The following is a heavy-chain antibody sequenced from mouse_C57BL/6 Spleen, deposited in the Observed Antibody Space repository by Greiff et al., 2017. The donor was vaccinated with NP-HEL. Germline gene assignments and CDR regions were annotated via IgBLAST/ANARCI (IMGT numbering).Heavy chain of an antibody. D-gene: IGHD4-1*01. Sequence: EVQLQQSGPVLVKPGASVKMSCKASGYTFTDYYMNWVKQSHGKSLEWIGVINPYNGGTSYNQKFKGKATLTVDKSSSTAYMELNSLTSEDSAVYYCALGETGTWYFDVWGTGTTVTVSS. CDR3: ALGETGTWYFDV. J-gene: IGHJ1*03. V-gene: IGHV1-19*01. CDR2: INPYNGGT. CDR1: GYTFTDYY.